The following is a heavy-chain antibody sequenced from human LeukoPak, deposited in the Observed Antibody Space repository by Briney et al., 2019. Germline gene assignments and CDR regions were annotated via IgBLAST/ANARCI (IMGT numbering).Heavy chain of an antibody. D-gene: IGHD3-10*01. CDR1: GFTFSSYA. CDR3: AIQIRGVVY. Sequence: GGSLRLSCAASGFTFSSYAMSWVRQAPGKGLEYVSGISRDGRSTFYADSVKGRFTISRDNSKNTLYLQMGSLRPEDMAVYYCAIQIRGVVYWGQGTLVTVSS. CDR2: ISRDGRST. V-gene: IGHV3-64*02. J-gene: IGHJ4*02.